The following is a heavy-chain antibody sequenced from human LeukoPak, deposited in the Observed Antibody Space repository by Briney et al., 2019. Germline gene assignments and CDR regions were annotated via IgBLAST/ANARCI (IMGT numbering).Heavy chain of an antibody. J-gene: IGHJ4*02. Sequence: SETLSLTCTVSGGSISSGSYYWSWIRQPAGKGLEWIGRIYTSGSTNYNPSPKSRVTISVDTSKNQFSLKLSSVTAADTAVYYCATGIAAAVDYWGQGTLVTVSS. CDR1: GGSISSGSYY. V-gene: IGHV4-61*02. CDR3: ATGIAAAVDY. D-gene: IGHD6-13*01. CDR2: IYTSGST.